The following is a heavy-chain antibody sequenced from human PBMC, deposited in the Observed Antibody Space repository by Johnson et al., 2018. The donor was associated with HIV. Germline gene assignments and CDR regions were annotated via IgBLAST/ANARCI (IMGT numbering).Heavy chain of an antibody. CDR3: ARSGPNWAFDI. Sequence: VQLVESGGGVVRPGGSLRLSCAASEFTFDDYAMSWVRQVPGKGLEWVSRISSDGSSTYYADSVKGRFTITRDNAKNTMFVQMNSLRAEDTAVYYCARSGPNWAFDIWGQGTMVTVSS. J-gene: IGHJ3*02. D-gene: IGHD1-1*01. CDR1: EFTFDDYA. CDR2: ISSDGSST. V-gene: IGHV3-74*02.